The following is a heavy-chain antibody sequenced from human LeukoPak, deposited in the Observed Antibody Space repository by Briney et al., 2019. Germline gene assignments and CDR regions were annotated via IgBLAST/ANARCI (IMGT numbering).Heavy chain of an antibody. V-gene: IGHV1-69*13. J-gene: IGHJ4*02. CDR2: IIPIFGTA. CDR1: GGTFSSYA. CDR3: ARDLIAAAGTLGY. D-gene: IGHD6-13*01. Sequence: SVKVSCKASGGTFSSYAISWVRQDPGQGLEWMGGIIPIFGTANYAQKFQSRVTITADESTSTAYMELSSLRSEDTDVYYCARDLIAAAGTLGYWGQGTLVTVSS.